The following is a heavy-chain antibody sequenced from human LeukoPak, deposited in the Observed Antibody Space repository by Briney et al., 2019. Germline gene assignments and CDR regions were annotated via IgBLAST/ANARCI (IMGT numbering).Heavy chain of an antibody. Sequence: PGRSLRLSCAASGFTFSSYGMHWVRQAPGKGLEWVAVIWYDGSNKYYADSVKGRFTISRDNSKNTLYLQMNSLRAEDTAVYYCARGAGLPKLDSSGRPFDYWGQGTLVTVSS. J-gene: IGHJ4*02. CDR2: IWYDGSNK. V-gene: IGHV3-33*01. CDR1: GFTFSSYG. D-gene: IGHD3-22*01. CDR3: ARGAGLPKLDSSGRPFDY.